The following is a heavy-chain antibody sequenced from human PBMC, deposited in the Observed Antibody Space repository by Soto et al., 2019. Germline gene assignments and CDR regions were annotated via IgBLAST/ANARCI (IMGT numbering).Heavy chain of an antibody. J-gene: IGHJ4*02. D-gene: IGHD2-2*02. CDR3: ARDLGETYCISTSCYNWNYGPLDY. V-gene: IGHV1-18*01. CDR1: GYAFTSCG. Sequence: GAPVKASSKASGYAFTSCGRRWVRQSPGQGLEWMGWISAYNGNTNYAQKLQGRVTMTTDTSTSTAYMELRSLRSDDTAVYYCARDLGETYCISTSCYNWNYGPLDYWGQGTLVTAPQ. CDR2: ISAYNGNT.